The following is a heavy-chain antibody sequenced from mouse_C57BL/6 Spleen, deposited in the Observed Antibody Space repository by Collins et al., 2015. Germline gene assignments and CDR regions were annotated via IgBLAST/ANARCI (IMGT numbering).Heavy chain of an antibody. CDR1: GYTFTSYW. Sequence: QVQLQQPGAELVRPGTSVKLSCKASGYTFTSYWMHWVKQRPGQGLEWIGVIDPSDSYTNYNQKFKGKATLTVDTSSSTAYMQLSSPTSEDSAVYYCATLSGSSHYWGQGTTLTVSS. CDR2: IDPSDSYT. J-gene: IGHJ2*01. V-gene: IGHV1-59*01. D-gene: IGHD1-1*01. CDR3: ATLSGSSHY.